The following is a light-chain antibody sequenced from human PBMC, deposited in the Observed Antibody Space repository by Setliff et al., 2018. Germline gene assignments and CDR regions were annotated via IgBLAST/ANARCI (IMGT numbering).Light chain of an antibody. J-gene: IGLJ1*01. CDR2: QVT. V-gene: IGLV2-8*01. CDR1: SSDVGGYNY. Sequence: SALTQPPSASGSPGQSVTISCTGTSSDVGGYNYVSWYQQHPGKAPKLLIYQVTKRPSGVPDRFSGSKSGNTASLTVSGLQAEDEAEYFCSSSTGSINYVFGTGTKVTVL. CDR3: SSSTGSINYV.